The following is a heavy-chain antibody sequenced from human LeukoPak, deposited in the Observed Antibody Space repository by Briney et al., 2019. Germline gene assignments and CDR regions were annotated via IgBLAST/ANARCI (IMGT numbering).Heavy chain of an antibody. J-gene: IGHJ4*02. CDR1: GFTVSDFY. D-gene: IGHD6-13*01. V-gene: IGHV3-11*04. CDR3: ATGYSSNWYGWDY. Sequence: PGGSLRLSCAASGFTVSDFYMSWIRQAPGKGLEWVSFISGSGSITYYADSVGGRFTISRDNAKNSLYLQMNSLRAEDTAVYYCATGYSSNWYGWDYWGQGTLVTVSS. CDR2: ISGSGSIT.